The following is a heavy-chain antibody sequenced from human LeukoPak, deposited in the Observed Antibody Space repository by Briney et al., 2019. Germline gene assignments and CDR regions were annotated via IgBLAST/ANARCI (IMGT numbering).Heavy chain of an antibody. CDR2: INPNSGDT. J-gene: IGHJ4*02. CDR1: GYSFTDYY. CDR3: ARRHQAGATLFY. D-gene: IGHD1-26*01. V-gene: IGHV1-2*02. Sequence: ASVKVSCTASGYSFTDYYMHWVRQAPGQGLEWMGWINPNSGDTRHAQKFHGRVTITRDTSIGTAYMELTSLRSDDAAVYFCARRHQAGATLFYWGQGTLVTVSS.